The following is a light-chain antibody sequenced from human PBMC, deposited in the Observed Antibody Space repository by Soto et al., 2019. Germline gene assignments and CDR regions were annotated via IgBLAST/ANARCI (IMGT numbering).Light chain of an antibody. CDR2: AAS. CDR1: QSVSSSY. Sequence: EIVLTQSPGTLSLSPGERATLSCRASQSVSSSYLAWYQQKPGQAPRLLMYAASSRATGIPDRFTGSGSGADFTLTISRLEPEDFAVYYCQVYGPSPPITFGQGTRLEIK. V-gene: IGKV3-20*01. J-gene: IGKJ5*01. CDR3: QVYGPSPPIT.